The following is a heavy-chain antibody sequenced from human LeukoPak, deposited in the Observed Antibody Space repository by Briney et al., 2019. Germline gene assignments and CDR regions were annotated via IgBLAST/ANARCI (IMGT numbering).Heavy chain of an antibody. V-gene: IGHV3-23*01. Sequence: GGSLRLSCAASGFTFSSYAMSWVRQAPGRGLERVSVISGNGVSILHADSVKGRFTISRDNSKNTLYLQMNSLRDEDTAVYYCAKGQFSFDSSGYYRWGQGTLVTVPS. D-gene: IGHD3-22*01. J-gene: IGHJ4*02. CDR1: GFTFSSYA. CDR2: ISGNGVSI. CDR3: AKGQFSFDSSGYYR.